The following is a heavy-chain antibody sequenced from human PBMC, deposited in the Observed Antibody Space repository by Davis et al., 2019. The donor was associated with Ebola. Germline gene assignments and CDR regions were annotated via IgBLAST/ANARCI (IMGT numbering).Heavy chain of an antibody. CDR1: GYTFTSYY. J-gene: IGHJ3*02. CDR2: INPSGGST. Sequence: ASVKVSCKASGYTFTSYYMHWVRQAPGQGLEWMGIINPSGGSTSYAQKFQGRVTITADKSTSTAYMELSSLRSEDTAVYYCARESSSHLDAFNIWGQGTMVTVSS. CDR3: ARESSSHLDAFNI. D-gene: IGHD2-2*01. V-gene: IGHV1-46*01.